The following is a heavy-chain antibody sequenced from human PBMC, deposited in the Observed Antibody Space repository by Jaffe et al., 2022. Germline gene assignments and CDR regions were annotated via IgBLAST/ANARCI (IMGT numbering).Heavy chain of an antibody. CDR3: AHRSTVTTSFWFDP. CDR2: IYWNDDK. D-gene: IGHD4-17*01. J-gene: IGHJ5*02. V-gene: IGHV2-5*01. CDR1: GFSLSTSGVG. Sequence: QITLKESGPTLVKPTQTLTLTCTFSGFSLSTSGVGVGWIRQPPGKALEWLALIYWNDDKRYSPSLKSRLTITKDTSKNQVVLTMTNMDPVDTATYYCAHRSTVTTSFWFDPWGQGTLVTVSS.